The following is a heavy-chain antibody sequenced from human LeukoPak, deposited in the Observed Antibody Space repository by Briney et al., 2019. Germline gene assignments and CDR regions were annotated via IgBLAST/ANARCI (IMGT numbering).Heavy chain of an antibody. Sequence: GGSLRLSCAASGFTFSSYSMNWVRQAPGKGLEWVSSISSSSSYIYYADSVKGRFTISRDNAKNSLYLQMNSLRAEDTAVYYCASIRTSAVAGTYWGQGTLVTVSS. CDR1: GFTFSSYS. CDR3: ASIRTSAVAGTY. CDR2: ISSSSSYI. D-gene: IGHD6-19*01. V-gene: IGHV3-21*01. J-gene: IGHJ4*02.